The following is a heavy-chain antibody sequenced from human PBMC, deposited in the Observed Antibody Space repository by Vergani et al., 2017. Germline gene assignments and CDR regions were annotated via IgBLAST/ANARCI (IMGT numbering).Heavy chain of an antibody. D-gene: IGHD3-22*01. CDR2: IYYSGST. J-gene: IGHJ3*02. Sequence: QLQLQESGPGLVKPSETLSLTCTVSGGSISSSSYYWGWIRQPPGKGLEWIGRIYYSGSTYYNPSLKSRVTIPVDTSKNQFSLKLSSVTAADTAVYYCARVEITMTGAGAFDIWGQGTMVTVSS. V-gene: IGHV4-39*07. CDR1: GGSISSSSYY. CDR3: ARVEITMTGAGAFDI.